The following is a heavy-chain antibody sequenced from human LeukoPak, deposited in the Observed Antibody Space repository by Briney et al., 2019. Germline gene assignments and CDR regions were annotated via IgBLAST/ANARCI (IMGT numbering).Heavy chain of an antibody. Sequence: GGSLRLSCAASGFTFSSYSMNWVRQAPGKGLEWVSSISSSSSYIYYAGSVKGRFTISRDNAKNSLYLQMNSLRAEDTAVYYCARGDWNYSYYFDYWGQGTLATVSS. V-gene: IGHV3-21*01. CDR2: ISSSSSYI. CDR3: ARGDWNYSYYFDY. CDR1: GFTFSSYS. J-gene: IGHJ4*02. D-gene: IGHD1-7*01.